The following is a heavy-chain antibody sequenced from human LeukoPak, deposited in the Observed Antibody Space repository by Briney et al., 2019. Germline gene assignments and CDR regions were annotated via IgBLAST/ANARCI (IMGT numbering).Heavy chain of an antibody. Sequence: PSETLSLTCTVSGGSISSYHWSWIRQPPGKGLEWIGEINHSGSTNYNPSLKSRVTISVDTSKNQFSLKLSSVTAADTAVYYCAREDYGEPFGYWGQGTLVTVSS. J-gene: IGHJ4*02. CDR1: GGSISSYH. D-gene: IGHD4-17*01. CDR2: INHSGST. CDR3: AREDYGEPFGY. V-gene: IGHV4-34*01.